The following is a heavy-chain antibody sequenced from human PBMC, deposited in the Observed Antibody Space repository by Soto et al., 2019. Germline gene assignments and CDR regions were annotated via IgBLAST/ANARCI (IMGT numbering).Heavy chain of an antibody. J-gene: IGHJ3*02. CDR1: GFTFSSYG. V-gene: IGHV3-30*18. CDR3: TKGTDYDFWRDAFDI. CDR2: ISYDGSNK. D-gene: IGHD3-3*01. Sequence: GGSLRLSCAASGFTFSSYGMHWVRQAPGKGLEWVAVISYDGSNKYYADSVKGRFTISRDNSKNTLYLQMNSLRAEDTAVYYCTKGTDYDFWRDAFDIWGQGTMVTVSS.